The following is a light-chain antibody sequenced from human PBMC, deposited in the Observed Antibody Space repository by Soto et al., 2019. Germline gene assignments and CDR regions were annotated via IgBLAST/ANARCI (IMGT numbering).Light chain of an antibody. Sequence: DIQMTQSPSTLSASVGDRVTITCRARQSINIWLAWYQQKAGKAPKLLIYDASTLESGVPSRFSGSGSRTEFTLTISSLQPAAFATYYCQEYNSGRGELTFGQGTKVEIK. CDR1: QSINIW. V-gene: IGKV1-5*01. CDR2: DAS. CDR3: QEYNSGRGELT. J-gene: IGKJ1*01.